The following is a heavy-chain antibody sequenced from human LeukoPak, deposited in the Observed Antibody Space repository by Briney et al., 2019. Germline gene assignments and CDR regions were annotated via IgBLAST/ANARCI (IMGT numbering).Heavy chain of an antibody. CDR1: GFTFSDSW. CDR2: IKHGGTET. Sequence: PGGSLRLSCTASGFTFSDSWMSWVRQAPGKGLEWVASIKHGGTETYYVDSVKGRFTISRDNAKNSLYLQMKTLSAEDTAVYFCARVVPPLYYFDYWGQGTLVTASS. D-gene: IGHD3-10*01. CDR3: ARVVPPLYYFDY. V-gene: IGHV3-7*01. J-gene: IGHJ4*02.